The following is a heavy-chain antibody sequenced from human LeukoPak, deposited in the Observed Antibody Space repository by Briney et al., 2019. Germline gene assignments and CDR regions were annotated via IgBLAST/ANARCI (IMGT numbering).Heavy chain of an antibody. CDR2: MNPNSGST. Sequence: ASVKVSCKASGYTFTNYDINWVRQATGQGLEWMGWMNPNSGSTAYAQKFQGRVTMTSDTSISTVYMELSSLRSEDTAVYYCARGIAVAGRHFDYWGQGTLVTVSS. CDR1: GYTFTNYD. D-gene: IGHD6-19*01. V-gene: IGHV1-8*01. J-gene: IGHJ4*02. CDR3: ARGIAVAGRHFDY.